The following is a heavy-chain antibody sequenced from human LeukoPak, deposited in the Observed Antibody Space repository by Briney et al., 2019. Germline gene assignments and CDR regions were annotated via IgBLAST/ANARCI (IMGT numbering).Heavy chain of an antibody. V-gene: IGHV4-39*07. D-gene: IGHD3-22*01. CDR1: GGSISSSSYY. J-gene: IGHJ3*01. CDR2: IYYTGST. Sequence: SETLSLTCTVSGGSISSSSYYWGWIRQPPGKGLEWIGSIYYTGSTNYNPSLKSRVTMSVDTSKNQFSLKLTSVTAADTAVYYCATPSSGYKIDVFDVWGQGTVVAVSS. CDR3: ATPSSGYKIDVFDV.